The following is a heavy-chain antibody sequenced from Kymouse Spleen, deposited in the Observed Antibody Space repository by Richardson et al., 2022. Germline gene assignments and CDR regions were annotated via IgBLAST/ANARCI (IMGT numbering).Heavy chain of an antibody. CDR2: INHSGST. Sequence: QVQLQQWGAGLLKPSETLSLTCAVYGGSFSGYYWSWIRQPPGKGLEWIGEINHSGSTNYNPSLKSRVTISVDTSKNQFSLKLSSVTAADTAVYYCARGWYDFWSGPYGMDVWGQGTTVTVSS. V-gene: IGHV4-34*01. CDR1: GGSFSGYY. CDR3: ARGWYDFWSGPYGMDV. D-gene: IGHD3-3*01. J-gene: IGHJ6*02.